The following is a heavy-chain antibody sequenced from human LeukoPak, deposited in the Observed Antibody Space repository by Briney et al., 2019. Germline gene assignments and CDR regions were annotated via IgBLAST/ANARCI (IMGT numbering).Heavy chain of an antibody. CDR3: ARSGMVRGVITPPYYYYYMDV. CDR1: GFTFSSYV. V-gene: IGHV3-64*01. Sequence: GGSLRLSCAASGFTFSSYVMHWVRQAPGKGLEYVSAISSNGGSTYYANSVKGRFTISRDNSKNTLYLQMGSLRAEDMAVYYCARSGMVRGVITPPYYYYYMDVWGKGTTVTVSS. J-gene: IGHJ6*03. CDR2: ISSNGGST. D-gene: IGHD3-10*01.